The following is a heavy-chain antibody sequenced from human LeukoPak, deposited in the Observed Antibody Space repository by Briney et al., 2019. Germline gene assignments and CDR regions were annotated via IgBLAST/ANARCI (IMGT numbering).Heavy chain of an antibody. CDR2: ISAYNGNT. J-gene: IGHJ2*01. CDR1: GYTFTSYG. D-gene: IGHD2-2*01. Sequence: GASVKVSCKASGYTFTSYGISWVRQAPGQGLEWMGWISAYNGNTNYAQKLQGRVTMTTDTSTSTAYMELRSLRSDDTAVYYCARLGYCSSTSCYDRYFDLWGRGTLVTVSS. CDR3: ARLGYCSSTSCYDRYFDL. V-gene: IGHV1-18*01.